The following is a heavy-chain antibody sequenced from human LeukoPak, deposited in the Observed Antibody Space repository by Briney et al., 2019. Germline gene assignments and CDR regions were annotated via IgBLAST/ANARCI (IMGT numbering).Heavy chain of an antibody. D-gene: IGHD2-8*01. CDR2: ISSSSSTI. CDR1: GFTFSSYS. Sequence: TGGSLRLSCAASGFTFSSYSMNWVRQAPGEGLEWFSYISSSSSTIYYADSVKGRFTISRDNAKNSLYLQMNSLRAEDTAVYYCARGPYGYFDYWGQGTLVTVSS. CDR3: ARGPYGYFDY. V-gene: IGHV3-48*01. J-gene: IGHJ4*02.